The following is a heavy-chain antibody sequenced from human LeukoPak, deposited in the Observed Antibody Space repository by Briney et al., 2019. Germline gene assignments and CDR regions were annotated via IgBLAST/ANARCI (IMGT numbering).Heavy chain of an antibody. CDR1: GGTFSSYT. Sequence: SVKVSCKASGGTFSSYTISWVRQAPGQGLEWMGRIIPILGIANYAQKFQGRVTITADKSTSTAYMELSSLRSEDTAVYYRARDIDIVVVPAAMGSWFDPWGQGTLVTVSS. CDR3: ARDIDIVVVPAAMGSWFDP. J-gene: IGHJ5*02. CDR2: IIPILGIA. D-gene: IGHD2-2*01. V-gene: IGHV1-69*04.